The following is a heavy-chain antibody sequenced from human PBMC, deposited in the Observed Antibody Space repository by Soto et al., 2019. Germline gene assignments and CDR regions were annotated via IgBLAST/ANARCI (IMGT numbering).Heavy chain of an antibody. CDR2: IKSKTDGGTT. CDR1: GFTFSNAW. Sequence: EVQLVESGGGLVKPGGSLRLSCAASGFTFSNAWMSWVRQAPGKGLEWVGRIKSKTDGGTTDYAAPVKGRFTISRDDSKNTLYLQMNSLKTEDTAVYYCTTDLRWYPLEAFDIWGQGTMVTASS. CDR3: TTDLRWYPLEAFDI. J-gene: IGHJ3*02. V-gene: IGHV3-15*01. D-gene: IGHD4-17*01.